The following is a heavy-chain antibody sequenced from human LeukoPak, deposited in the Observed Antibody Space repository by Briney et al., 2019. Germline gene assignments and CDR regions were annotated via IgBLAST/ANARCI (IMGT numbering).Heavy chain of an antibody. V-gene: IGHV3-66*01. CDR3: ARDWASRHPLIVAATQGAY. J-gene: IGHJ4*02. CDR2: IYSGGSI. D-gene: IGHD2-15*01. Sequence: PGGSLRLSCAASGFTVSSNYMSWVRQAPGKGLEWVSVIYSGGSIYYADSVKGRFTISRENSKNTVYLQMNSLRAEDTAVYYCARDWASRHPLIVAATQGAYWGQGTLVTVSS. CDR1: GFTVSSNY.